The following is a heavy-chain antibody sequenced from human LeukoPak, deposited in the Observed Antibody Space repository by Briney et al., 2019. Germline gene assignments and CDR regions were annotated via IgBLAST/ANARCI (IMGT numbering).Heavy chain of an antibody. CDR1: GFTFSSYS. D-gene: IGHD6-19*01. CDR2: ISSSSSTI. J-gene: IGHJ6*03. CDR3: AKDRISSGSVRYYYYYYMDV. Sequence: GGSLRLSCAASGFTFSSYSMNWVRQAPGKGLEWVSYISSSSSTIYYADSVKGRFTISRDNSKNTLYLQMNSLRAEDTAVYYCAKDRISSGSVRYYYYYYMDVWGKGTTVTVSS. V-gene: IGHV3-48*01.